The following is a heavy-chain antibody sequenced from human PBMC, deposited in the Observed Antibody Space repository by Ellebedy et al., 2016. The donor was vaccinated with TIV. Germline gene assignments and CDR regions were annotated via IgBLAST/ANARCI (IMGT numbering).Heavy chain of an antibody. Sequence: GGSLRLSXTASGFSFSDYAMNWFRQAPGKGLEWVGSIRSKAYGGTTEYAASVKGRFTISRDDSKSIAYLQMNSLKSEDTAVYYCTRGRGANDYWGQGTLVTVSS. CDR3: TRGRGANDY. D-gene: IGHD1-26*01. V-gene: IGHV3-49*03. J-gene: IGHJ4*02. CDR2: IRSKAYGGTT. CDR1: GFSFSDYA.